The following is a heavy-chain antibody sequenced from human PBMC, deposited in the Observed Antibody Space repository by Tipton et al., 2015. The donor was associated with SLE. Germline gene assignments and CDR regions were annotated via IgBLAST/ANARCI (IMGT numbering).Heavy chain of an antibody. CDR1: GFTFSSYA. D-gene: IGHD3-16*01. J-gene: IGHJ5*02. Sequence: SLRLSCAASGFTFSSYAMHWVRQAPGKGLEWVAVISGSGGSTYYADSVKGRFTISRDNSKNTLYLHMSSLRADDTAEYYCATSKGGVLGPWGQGTLVTVSS. CDR2: ISGSGGST. CDR3: ATSKGGVLGP. V-gene: IGHV3-23*01.